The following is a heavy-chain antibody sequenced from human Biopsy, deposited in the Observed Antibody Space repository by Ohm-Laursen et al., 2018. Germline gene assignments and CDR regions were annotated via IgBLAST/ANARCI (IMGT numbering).Heavy chain of an antibody. CDR1: GFTVYNNY. D-gene: IGHD5-24*01. CDR2: IYSGGDT. CDR3: ARGPSGVAKIG. V-gene: IGHV3-66*01. J-gene: IGHJ4*02. Sequence: SLRLSCAASGFTVYNNYMTWVRQAPGKGLEWVSLIYSGGDTGYADSVKGRFTISRDSSKNTLYLQMNSLRVEDTAVYYCARGPSGVAKIGRGQGTLVTVSS.